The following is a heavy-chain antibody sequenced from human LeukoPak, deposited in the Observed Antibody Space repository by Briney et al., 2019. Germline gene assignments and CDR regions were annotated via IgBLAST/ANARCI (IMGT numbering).Heavy chain of an antibody. J-gene: IGHJ4*02. V-gene: IGHV1-69*04. CDR2: IIPILGIA. CDR1: GYTFTSYD. D-gene: IGHD3-10*01. CDR3: ASYRGYYFDY. Sequence: GASVKVSCKASGYTFTSYDINWVRQATGQGLEWMGRIIPILGIANYAQKFQGRVTITADKSTSTAYMELSSLRSEDTAVYYCASYRGYYFDYWGQGTLVTVSS.